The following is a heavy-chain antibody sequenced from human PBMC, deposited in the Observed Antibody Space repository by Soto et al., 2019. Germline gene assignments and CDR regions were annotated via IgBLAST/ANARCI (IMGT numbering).Heavy chain of an antibody. D-gene: IGHD6-19*01. V-gene: IGHV3-23*01. CDR3: ATTVAGTYYYGMDV. CDR1: GFTFSSYA. J-gene: IGHJ6*02. Sequence: EVQLLESGGGLVQPGGSLRLSCAASGFTFSSYAMSWVRQAPGKGLEWVSAISGSGGSTYYADSVKGRFTISRDNSKNTLYLQMNSLRAEDTAVYYCATTVAGTYYYGMDVWGQGTTVTVSS. CDR2: ISGSGGST.